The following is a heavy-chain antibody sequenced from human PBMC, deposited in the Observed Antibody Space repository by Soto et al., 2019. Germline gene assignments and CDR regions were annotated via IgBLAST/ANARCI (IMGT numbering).Heavy chain of an antibody. D-gene: IGHD4-17*01. Sequence: TLSLACTVSGGSIRSGDYYWSLIRQPPGKGLECIAYIYYSGSTYYNPSLKSRVTISVDTSKNQFSLKLSSVTDADTAVYYCARDRYGGNSDWFDPWGQGTLVTVSS. CDR1: GGSIRSGDYY. CDR3: ARDRYGGNSDWFDP. CDR2: IYYSGST. V-gene: IGHV4-30-4*01. J-gene: IGHJ5*02.